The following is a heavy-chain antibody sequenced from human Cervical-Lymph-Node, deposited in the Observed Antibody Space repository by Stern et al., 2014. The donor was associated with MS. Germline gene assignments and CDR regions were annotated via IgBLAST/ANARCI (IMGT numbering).Heavy chain of an antibody. Sequence: QVQLVQSGTEVRTPGSSVKVSCRASGGTFSNSGISWVRQAPGQGLEWMGGIIPIFGTTNYAKKFQGRFTIIAEKSPNTVYMELTSLRSEDTAVYYCARDLGVGPSAHWGQGTLVTVSS. J-gene: IGHJ4*02. CDR2: IIPIFGTT. CDR3: ARDLGVGPSAH. CDR1: GGTFSNSG. V-gene: IGHV1-69*06. D-gene: IGHD1-26*01.